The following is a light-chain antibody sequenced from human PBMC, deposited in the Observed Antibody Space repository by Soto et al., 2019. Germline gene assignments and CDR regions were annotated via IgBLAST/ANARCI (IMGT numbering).Light chain of an antibody. CDR3: QQYDNWPPLT. CDR2: GAS. V-gene: IGKV3-15*01. Sequence: EIVMTQSPATLSVSPGERATLSCRASQSVSSNLAWYQQKPGQAPRLLIYGASTRATGFPARFSGSGSGTEFTHTISSLQSEDFAVYYCQQYDNWPPLTFGQGTRLEIK. CDR1: QSVSSN. J-gene: IGKJ5*01.